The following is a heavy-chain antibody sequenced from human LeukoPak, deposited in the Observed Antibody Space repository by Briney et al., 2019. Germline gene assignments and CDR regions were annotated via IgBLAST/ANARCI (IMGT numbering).Heavy chain of an antibody. CDR2: IYLSGTT. CDR1: GNSIINGHY. CDR3: ARSSRWLPPNY. Sequence: PSETLSLTCTVSGNSIINGHYWGWIRQSPGKGLEWIASIYLSGTTYYNPSLKSRVTISVDTSKNQFSLKLSSVTAADTAVYYCARSSRWLPPNYWGQGTLVTVSS. J-gene: IGHJ4*02. V-gene: IGHV4-38-2*02. D-gene: IGHD6-19*01.